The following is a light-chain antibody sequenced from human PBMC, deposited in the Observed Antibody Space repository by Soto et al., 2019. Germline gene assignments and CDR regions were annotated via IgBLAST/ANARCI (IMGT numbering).Light chain of an antibody. J-gene: IGKJ2*01. V-gene: IGKV3-15*01. CDR3: QQGHNWPLT. Sequence: EIVMTQSPATLSLSPGERAALSCRASQSSTSELAWYQQKPGQPPRLLIYGASTRATGVPARFTGSESGSELTLTISGLQSEDFAVYYCQQGHNWPLTFGQGTRLEI. CDR2: GAS. CDR1: QSSTSE.